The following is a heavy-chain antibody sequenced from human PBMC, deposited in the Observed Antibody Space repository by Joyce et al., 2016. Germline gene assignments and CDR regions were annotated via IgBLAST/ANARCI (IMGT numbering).Heavy chain of an antibody. CDR1: GFRFSYYG. V-gene: IGHV3-30*18. J-gene: IGHJ2*01. CDR2: ISFDGSKK. CDR3: AKDEVVVVSDWYFDL. D-gene: IGHD3-22*01. Sequence: QVPLMESGGGVVQPGRSLRLSCAASGFRFSYYGMHWVRQAPGKGLEWVAFISFDGSKKYYAASLKGRFTISSDNSKNSLFLQMKGLRAEDTAVYYCAKDEVVVVSDWYFDLWGRGTLVTVSS.